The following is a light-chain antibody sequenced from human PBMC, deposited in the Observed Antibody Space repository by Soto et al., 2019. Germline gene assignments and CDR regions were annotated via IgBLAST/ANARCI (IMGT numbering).Light chain of an antibody. Sequence: EIVLTQSPGTLSLSPGDRATLSCRASQSVTNNYLAWYQQKPGQTPRLLIYGASSRATDIPDRFSGSGSGTDFTLTISRLEPEDFAVYYCQHYGNSPPMYTFGQGTKLEIK. CDR3: QHYGNSPPMYT. CDR2: GAS. CDR1: QSVTNNY. V-gene: IGKV3-20*01. J-gene: IGKJ2*01.